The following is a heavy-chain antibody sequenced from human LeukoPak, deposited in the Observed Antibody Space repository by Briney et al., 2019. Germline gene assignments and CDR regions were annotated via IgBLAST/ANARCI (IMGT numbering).Heavy chain of an antibody. D-gene: IGHD3-22*01. CDR2: IIPIFGTA. Sequence: SVKVSCKASGGTFSSYAISWVRQAPGQGLERMGGIIPIFGTANYAQKFQGRVTITTDESTSTAYMELSSLRSEDTAVYYCARTYYYDSSGYYNNWFDPWGQGTLVTVSS. J-gene: IGHJ5*02. CDR3: ARTYYYDSSGYYNNWFDP. CDR1: GGTFSSYA. V-gene: IGHV1-69*05.